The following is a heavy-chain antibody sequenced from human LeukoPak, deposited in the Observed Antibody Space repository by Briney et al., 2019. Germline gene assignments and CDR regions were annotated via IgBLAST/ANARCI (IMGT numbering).Heavy chain of an antibody. CDR2: IYPNTGGT. CDR3: VRENWYYDH. CDR1: GYTFTAYH. D-gene: IGHD3-16*01. Sequence: GASVKVSCKASGYTFTAYHMHWVRQAPGQGLEWMGWIYPNTGGTNFAEKFQGRVTLTRDTSITTAYMELSGLNFDDTAVYYCVRENWYYDHWGQGTLVTVSS. J-gene: IGHJ4*02. V-gene: IGHV1-2*02.